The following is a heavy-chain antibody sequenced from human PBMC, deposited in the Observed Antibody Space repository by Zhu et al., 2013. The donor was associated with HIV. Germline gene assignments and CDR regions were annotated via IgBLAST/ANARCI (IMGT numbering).Heavy chain of an antibody. CDR1: GYTFTGYY. D-gene: IGHD6-19*01. CDR3: ASGSGLSSGWTQDFDY. J-gene: IGHJ4*02. V-gene: IGHV1-2*04. CDR2: INPNSGGT. Sequence: QVQLVQSGAEVKKPGASVKVSCKASGYTFTGYYMHWVRQAPGQGLEWMGWINPNSGGTNYAQKFQGWVTMTRDTSISTAYMELSRLRSDDTAAYYCASGSGLSSGWTQDFDYWGQGTLVTVSS.